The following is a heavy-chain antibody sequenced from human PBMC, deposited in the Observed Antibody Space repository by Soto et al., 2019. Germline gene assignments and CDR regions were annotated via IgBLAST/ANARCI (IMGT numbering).Heavy chain of an antibody. D-gene: IGHD3-3*01. CDR3: ARDGEYYDFWSGYSARFRNYGMGV. CDR2: ISSSSSTI. J-gene: IGHJ6*02. V-gene: IGHV3-48*02. CDR1: GFTFSSYS. Sequence: EVQLVESGGGLVQPGGSLRLSCAASGFTFSSYSMNWVRQAPGKGLEWVSYISSSSSTIYYADSVKGRFTISRDNAKNSLYLQMNSLRDEDTAVYYCARDGEYYDFWSGYSARFRNYGMGVWGQGTTVTVSS.